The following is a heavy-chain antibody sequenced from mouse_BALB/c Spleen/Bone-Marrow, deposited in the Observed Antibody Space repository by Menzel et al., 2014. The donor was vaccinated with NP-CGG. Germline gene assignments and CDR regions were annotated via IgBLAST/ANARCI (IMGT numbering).Heavy chain of an antibody. D-gene: IGHD2-14*01. J-gene: IGHJ1*01. CDR2: IDPASGNT. V-gene: IGHV14-3*02. CDR3: ASYRYGWYVDV. Sequence: EVQLVESGAELVKPGASVKLSCTASGFNIKDTYLHWMKQRPEQGLDWIGRIDPASGNTKYDPKFQGKATITADTSSNTAYLQLSSLTSEDTAVYYCASYRYGWYVDVWGAGTTVTVSS. CDR1: GFNIKDTY.